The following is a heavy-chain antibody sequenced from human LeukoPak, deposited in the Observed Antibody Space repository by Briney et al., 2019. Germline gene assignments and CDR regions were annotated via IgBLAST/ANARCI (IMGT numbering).Heavy chain of an antibody. J-gene: IGHJ3*02. CDR3: ARDSPIAAAGDAFDI. Sequence: GGSLRLSCAASGFTFSSYSMNWVRQAPGKGLEWVSSISSSSSYIYYADSVKGRFTISRDNAKNSLYLQMNSLRAEDTAVYYCARDSPIAAAGDAFDIWGQRTMVTVSS. CDR2: ISSSSSYI. V-gene: IGHV3-21*01. CDR1: GFTFSSYS. D-gene: IGHD6-13*01.